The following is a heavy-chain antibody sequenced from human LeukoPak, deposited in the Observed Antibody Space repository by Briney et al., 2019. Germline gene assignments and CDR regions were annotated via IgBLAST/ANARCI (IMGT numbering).Heavy chain of an antibody. CDR3: ARRWNYGRNYYIDV. CDR2: INDSGRA. V-gene: IGHV4-34*01. J-gene: IGHJ6*03. D-gene: IGHD1-7*01. CDR1: GGSFSNYY. Sequence: SETLSLTCAVYGGSFSNYYWSWIRQPPGRGLEWIGEINDSGRANYNPSLMSRVTVSVDTSKNQFSLRLTSVTATDTAVYYCARRWNYGRNYYIDVWGNGATVSVSS.